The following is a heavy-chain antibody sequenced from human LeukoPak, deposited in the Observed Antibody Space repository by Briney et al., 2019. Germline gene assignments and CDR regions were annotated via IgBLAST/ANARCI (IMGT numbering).Heavy chain of an antibody. CDR3: ARDLSD. Sequence: SETLSLTCSVSGGSISNYYWSWIRQPAGKGLEWIGRFYNSGSTNCNPSLKSRVTMSVDTSKNQFSLKLSSVTAADTAVYYCARDLSDWGQGTLVTVSS. CDR2: FYNSGST. CDR1: GGSISNYY. J-gene: IGHJ4*02. D-gene: IGHD2-21*01. V-gene: IGHV4-4*07.